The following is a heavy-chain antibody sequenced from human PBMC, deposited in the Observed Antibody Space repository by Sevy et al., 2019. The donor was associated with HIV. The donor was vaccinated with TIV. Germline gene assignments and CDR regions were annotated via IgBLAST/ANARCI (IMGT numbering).Heavy chain of an antibody. D-gene: IGHD3-22*01. CDR2: FDPEDGTT. CDR3: ATTREYYSDNSGYLDY. CDR1: GYTLTQLS. V-gene: IGHV1-24*01. J-gene: IGHJ4*02. Sequence: ASVKVSCKVSGYTLTQLSMHWVRQTPGKGLEWMGRFDPEDGTTIYAQKFQGRVTMTEDTSTDTAYLELSSLRSEDTTVYCYATTREYYSDNSGYLDYWGRGTLVTVSS.